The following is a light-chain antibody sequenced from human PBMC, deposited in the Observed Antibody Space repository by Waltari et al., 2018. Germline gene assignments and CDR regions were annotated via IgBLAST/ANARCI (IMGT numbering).Light chain of an antibody. Sequence: QAALTQPPSVSGSPGQSVTISCTGTSSDIGGYNYVSWYQQHPGKAPKLMIYDVSKRPSGVSDRFSGSKSGYTASLTISGLQAEDEADYYCSSYAGSNTFLFGGGTRLTVL. V-gene: IGLV2-11*01. CDR2: DVS. CDR3: SSYAGSNTFL. CDR1: SSDIGGYNY. J-gene: IGLJ2*01.